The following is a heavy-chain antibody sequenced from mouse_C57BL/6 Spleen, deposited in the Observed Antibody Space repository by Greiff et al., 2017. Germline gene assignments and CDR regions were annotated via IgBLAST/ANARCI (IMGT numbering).Heavy chain of an antibody. J-gene: IGHJ1*03. Sequence: VQLQQPGAELVKPGASVKLSCKASGYTFTSYWMQWVKQRPGQGLEWIGEIDPSDSYTNYNQKFKGKATLTVDTSSSTAYMQLSSLTSEDSAVYYCARGDLVYWYFDVWGTGTTVTVSS. CDR3: ARGDLVYWYFDV. CDR2: IDPSDSYT. CDR1: GYTFTSYW. V-gene: IGHV1-50*01. D-gene: IGHD2-2*01.